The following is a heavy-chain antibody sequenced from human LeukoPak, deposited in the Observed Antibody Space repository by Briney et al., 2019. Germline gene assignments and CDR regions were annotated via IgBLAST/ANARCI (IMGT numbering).Heavy chain of an antibody. D-gene: IGHD5-24*01. CDR3: ARHSFGVGYTNFDY. CDR2: IFYSGST. CDR1: GGSISMSSYA. J-gene: IGHJ4*02. V-gene: IGHV4-39*01. Sequence: SETLSLTCTVAGGSISMSSYAWGWIRHPPVKGLDGIGSIFYSGSTYYNPSLKSRVTISLETSKNQFSLKVRSVTAAETAVYYCARHSFGVGYTNFDYWGQGTLVTVYS.